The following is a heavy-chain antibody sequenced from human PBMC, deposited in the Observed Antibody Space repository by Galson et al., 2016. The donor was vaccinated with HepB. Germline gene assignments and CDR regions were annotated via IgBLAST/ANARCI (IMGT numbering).Heavy chain of an antibody. J-gene: IGHJ4*02. CDR2: INAGNGNT. Sequence: SVKVSCKASGYTFVTSAMHWVRQAPGQRHDWMGWINAGNGNTKYSQKFQGRVTITRDTSASTAYMELTSLSSEDTAVYYCVRDEQWPVNGEGPGYWGQGTLVTVSS. D-gene: IGHD6-19*01. CDR3: VRDEQWPVNGEGPGY. CDR1: GYTFVTSA. V-gene: IGHV1-3*01.